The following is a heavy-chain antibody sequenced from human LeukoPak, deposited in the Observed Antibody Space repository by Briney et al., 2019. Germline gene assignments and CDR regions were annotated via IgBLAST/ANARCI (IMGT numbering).Heavy chain of an antibody. CDR2: IYPGDSDT. J-gene: IGHJ5*02. D-gene: IGHD1-26*01. V-gene: IGHV5-51*01. CDR1: GYSFTSYW. CDR3: ARLQVGALGYNWFDP. Sequence: RGESLKISCKGSGYSFTSYWIGWVRQMPGKGLEWMGIIYPGDSDTRYSPSFQGQVTISADKSISTAYLQWSSLKASDTAMYYCARLQVGALGYNWFDPWGQGTLVTVSS.